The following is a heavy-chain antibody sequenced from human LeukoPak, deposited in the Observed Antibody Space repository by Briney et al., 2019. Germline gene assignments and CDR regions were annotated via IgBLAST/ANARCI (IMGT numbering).Heavy chain of an antibody. CDR2: INPNSGGT. V-gene: IGHV1-2*02. CDR1: HNTLINNG. J-gene: IGHJ4*02. D-gene: IGHD1-26*01. Sequence: ASVKVSCKASHNTLINNGMTWVRQAPGQGLEWMGWINPNSGGTNYAQKFQGSVTMTRDTSISTAYMELSRLRSDDTAVYYCARSDGDEWELRYYFDYWGQGTLVTVSS. CDR3: ARSDGDEWELRYYFDY.